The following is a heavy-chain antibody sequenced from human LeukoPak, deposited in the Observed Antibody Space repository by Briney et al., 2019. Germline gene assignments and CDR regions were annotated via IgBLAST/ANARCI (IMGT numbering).Heavy chain of an antibody. D-gene: IGHD6-6*01. CDR2: INPNSGGT. V-gene: IGHV1-2*02. Sequence: ASVKVSCKASGYTFTGYYMHWVRQAPGQGLEWMGWINPNSGGTNYAQKFQGRVTMTRDTSTSTVYMELSSLRSEDTAVYYCAREFRFGSSKYYFDSWGQGTLVTVSS. J-gene: IGHJ4*02. CDR1: GYTFTGYY. CDR3: AREFRFGSSKYYFDS.